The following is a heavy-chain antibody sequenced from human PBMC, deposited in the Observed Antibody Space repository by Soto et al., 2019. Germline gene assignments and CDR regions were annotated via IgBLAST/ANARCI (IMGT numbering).Heavy chain of an antibody. V-gene: IGHV3-30*18. CDR1: GFTFSSYG. J-gene: IGHJ4*02. D-gene: IGHD3-10*01. Sequence: QVQLVESGGGVVQPGRSLRLSCAASGFTFSSYGMHWVRQAPGKGLEWVAVIIYDGSTKYYADSVKGRFTISRDNSKSKLYLQMISLRAEDTAVYYCAKDRMGAGVRGYFDYWGQGTLVTVSS. CDR3: AKDRMGAGVRGYFDY. CDR2: IIYDGSTK.